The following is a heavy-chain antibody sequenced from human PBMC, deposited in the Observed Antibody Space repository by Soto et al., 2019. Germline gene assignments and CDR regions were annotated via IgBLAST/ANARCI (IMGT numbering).Heavy chain of an antibody. Sequence: QVQLVQSGAEVKKPGASVKVSCKASGYTFTSFGITWVRQAPGQGLEWMGWISVYNGKTNYAQKLQGRVTVTRDTXXXXXXXXXXXXXXXXXXXXXXXXXXXGKNDGDSLEMWGQGTMVTVSS. V-gene: IGHV1-18*01. CDR3: XXXXXGKNDGDSLEM. J-gene: IGHJ3*02. D-gene: IGHD4-17*01. CDR1: GYTFTSFG. CDR2: ISVYNGKT.